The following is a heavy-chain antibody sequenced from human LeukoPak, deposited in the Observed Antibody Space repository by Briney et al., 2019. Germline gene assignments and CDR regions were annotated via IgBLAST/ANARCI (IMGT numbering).Heavy chain of an antibody. Sequence: GGSLRLSCAASEFTFSSYAMSWVRQGPGKGLEWVSAISVSGNTYHADSVKGRFTISRDSSKNTLYLQMNSLRAEDAAVYYCAKAPVTTCSGAYCYPFDYWGQGTLVTVSS. CDR2: ISVSGNT. CDR1: EFTFSSYA. V-gene: IGHV3-23*01. CDR3: AKAPVTTCSGAYCYPFDY. D-gene: IGHD2-15*01. J-gene: IGHJ4*02.